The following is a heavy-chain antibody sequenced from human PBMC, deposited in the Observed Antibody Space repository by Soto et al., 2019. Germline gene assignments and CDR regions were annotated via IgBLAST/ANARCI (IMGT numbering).Heavy chain of an antibody. J-gene: IGHJ6*02. V-gene: IGHV3-21*01. CDR1: GFTFSSYS. CDR3: ARDRSPIVVVVAATGGMDV. CDR2: ISSSSSYI. D-gene: IGHD2-15*01. Sequence: GGSLRLSCAASGFTFSSYSMNWVRQAPGKGLEWVSSISSSSSYIYYADSVKGRFTISRDNAKNSLYLQMNSLRAEDTAVYYCARDRSPIVVVVAATGGMDVWGHGTTVTVSS.